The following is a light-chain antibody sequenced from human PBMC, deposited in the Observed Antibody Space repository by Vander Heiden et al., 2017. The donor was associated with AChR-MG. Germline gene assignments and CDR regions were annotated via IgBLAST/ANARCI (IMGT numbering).Light chain of an antibody. V-gene: IGKV3-11*01. CDR2: DAS. Sequence: VFTQSPASLCGSRGERATRSCRASQSVSSYLAWYQQKPGQAPRLLIYDASNRATGIPARFSGSGYGTDFTLTISSREPEDFAVYYCQQRSNWPPITFGQGTRLEIK. J-gene: IGKJ5*01. CDR3: QQRSNWPPIT. CDR1: QSVSSY.